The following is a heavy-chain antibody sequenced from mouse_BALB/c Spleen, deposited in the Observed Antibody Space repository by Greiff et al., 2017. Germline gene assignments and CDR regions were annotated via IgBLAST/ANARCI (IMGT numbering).Heavy chain of an antibody. CDR1: GYTFSSYW. V-gene: IGHV1-9*01. J-gene: IGHJ4*01. Sequence: QVQLQQSGAELMKPGASVKISCKATGYTFSSYWIEWVKQRPGHGLEWIGEILPGSGSTNYNAKFKGKATFTADTSSNTAYMQLSSLTSEDSAVYYCARDAMDYWGQGTSVTVSS. CDR3: ARDAMDY. CDR2: ILPGSGST.